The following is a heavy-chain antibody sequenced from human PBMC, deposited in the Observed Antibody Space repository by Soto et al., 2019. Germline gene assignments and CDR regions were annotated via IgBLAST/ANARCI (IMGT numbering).Heavy chain of an antibody. D-gene: IGHD6-13*01. J-gene: IGHJ4*02. V-gene: IGHV4-61*01. CDR3: ASGSSASAYIDY. CDR1: GGSVSSGSDY. CDR2: IYNSGST. Sequence: PSETLSLTYTVSGGSVSSGSDYWSWIRQPPGRGLEWIGYIYNSGSTDYNTSLKSRVTISVDTSKNQFSLKLTSVTAADTAVYYCASGSSASAYIDYWGQGTQVTVSS.